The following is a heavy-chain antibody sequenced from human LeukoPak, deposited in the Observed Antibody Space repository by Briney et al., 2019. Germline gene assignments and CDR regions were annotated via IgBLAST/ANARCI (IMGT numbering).Heavy chain of an antibody. CDR2: FDPEDGET. D-gene: IGHD4-23*01. J-gene: IGHJ4*02. Sequence: ASVKVSCKVSGYTLTELSMHWVRQAPGKGIEWMGGFDPEDGETIYAQKFQGRVTMTEDTSTDTAYMELSSLRSEDTAVYYCETAKGRWSTLFDYWGQGTLVTVSS. CDR3: ETAKGRWSTLFDY. CDR1: GYTLTELS. V-gene: IGHV1-24*01.